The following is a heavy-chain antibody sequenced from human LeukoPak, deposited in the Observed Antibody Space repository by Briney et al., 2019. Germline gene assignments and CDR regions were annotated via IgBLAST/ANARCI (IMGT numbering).Heavy chain of an antibody. CDR1: GFTFGSYW. D-gene: IGHD3-10*01. V-gene: IGHV3-74*01. CDR3: TSDTFGARDS. J-gene: IGHJ4*02. CDR2: INTDGSYT. Sequence: GGSLRLSCAASGFTFGSYWMHWVRQAPGKGLVWVSRINTDGSYTSYADSVKGRFTISRDNAKNTLYLQMNSLRAEDTAVYYCTSDTFGARDSWGQGTLVTVSS.